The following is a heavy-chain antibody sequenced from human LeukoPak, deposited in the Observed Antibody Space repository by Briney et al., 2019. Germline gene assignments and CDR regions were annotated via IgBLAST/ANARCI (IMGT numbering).Heavy chain of an antibody. D-gene: IGHD3-10*01. CDR2: ISGNSGTT. Sequence: GGSLRLSCAVSGFTFSNAWMSWVRQAPGKGLEWVSSISGNSGTTDYADSMRDRFTISRDNSMNTLYLQMNSLRAEDTAVYYCAKGRDGSTTFYTALDYWGQGILVTVSS. CDR3: AKGRDGSTTFYTALDY. J-gene: IGHJ4*02. V-gene: IGHV3-23*01. CDR1: GFTFSNAW.